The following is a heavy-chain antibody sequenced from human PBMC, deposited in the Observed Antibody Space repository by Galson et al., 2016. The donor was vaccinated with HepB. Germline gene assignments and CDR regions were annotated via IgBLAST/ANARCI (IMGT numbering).Heavy chain of an antibody. CDR3: ARGYTSGVPFW. CDR1: GFLVNSNY. V-gene: IGHV3-53*01. J-gene: IGHJ4*02. CDR2: MYSGGSK. Sequence: SLRLSCAVSGFLVNSNYMTWVRLAPGKGLEWVAIMYSGGSKQYAGSVKGRVTISRDTSSQTLFLEVSDLRAEDTGIYYCARGYTSGVPFWWGRGTLVTVSS. D-gene: IGHD2-8*01.